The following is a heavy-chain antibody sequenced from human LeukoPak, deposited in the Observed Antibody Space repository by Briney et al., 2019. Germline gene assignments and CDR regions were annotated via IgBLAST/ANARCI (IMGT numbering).Heavy chain of an antibody. CDR1: GFTFRSYA. Sequence: PGGSLRLSCAASGFTFRSYAMHWVRQAPGKGLEWVALIRSDGSDKYYADSVKGRFTISRDNSKNTVFLQMNSLRAEDTAVYYCAKDIAAAGGPCAYWGRGTLVTVSS. D-gene: IGHD6-13*01. J-gene: IGHJ4*02. CDR3: AKDIAAAGGPCAY. CDR2: IRSDGSDK. V-gene: IGHV3-30*02.